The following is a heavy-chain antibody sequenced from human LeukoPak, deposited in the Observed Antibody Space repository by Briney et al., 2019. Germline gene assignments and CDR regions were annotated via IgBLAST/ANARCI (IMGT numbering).Heavy chain of an antibody. CDR2: LSSGGGTT. CDR3: AKGVSIAVAGSFDY. J-gene: IGHJ4*02. CDR1: GFTFNNYA. D-gene: IGHD6-19*01. V-gene: IGHV3-23*01. Sequence: GGSLRLSCAASGFTFNNYAMTWVRQAPGKGLEWVSTLSSGGGTTYSADSVKGRFTISRDNSKNTLYPQMNSLRAEDTAVYYCAKGVSIAVAGSFDYWGQGTLVTVSS.